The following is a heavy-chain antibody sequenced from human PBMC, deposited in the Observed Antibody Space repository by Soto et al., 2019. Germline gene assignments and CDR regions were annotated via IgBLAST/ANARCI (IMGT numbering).Heavy chain of an antibody. CDR2: IYYSGST. CDR1: GGSISSGGYY. V-gene: IGHV4-31*03. Sequence: TSETLSLTCTVSGGSISSGGYYWSWIRQHPGKGLEWIGYIYYSGSTYYNPSLKSRVTISVDTSKNQFSLKLSSVTAADTAVYYCARAGSRGLLRPVAWFDPWGQGTLVTVSS. D-gene: IGHD3-10*01. CDR3: ARAGSRGLLRPVAWFDP. J-gene: IGHJ5*02.